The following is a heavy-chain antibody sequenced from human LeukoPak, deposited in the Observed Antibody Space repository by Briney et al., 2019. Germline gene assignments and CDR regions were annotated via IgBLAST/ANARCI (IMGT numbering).Heavy chain of an antibody. Sequence: GVSLRLSCAASGFTFSSYAMIWLRQAPGKGLEWVSAISGSGGSTYYADYVKGRFTISRDNSKNTLYLQMNSLRAEDTAVYYCAKLYGSNYFDYWGQGTLVTVSS. D-gene: IGHD3-22*01. CDR2: ISGSGGST. V-gene: IGHV3-23*01. J-gene: IGHJ4*02. CDR3: AKLYGSNYFDY. CDR1: GFTFSSYA.